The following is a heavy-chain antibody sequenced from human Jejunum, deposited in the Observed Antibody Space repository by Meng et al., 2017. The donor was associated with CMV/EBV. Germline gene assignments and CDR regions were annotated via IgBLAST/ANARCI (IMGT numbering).Heavy chain of an antibody. D-gene: IGHD3/OR15-3a*01. Sequence: GFTFSDYYMSWVRQAPGKGLEWVTKISTSGGTTYLADSVRGRFTISRDNAENSLYLQMNSLRAEDTAVYYCVRDRWTVNFGNFFNSWGQGTLVTVSS. V-gene: IGHV3-11*01. CDR2: ISTSGGTT. J-gene: IGHJ4*02. CDR3: VRDRWTVNFGNFFNS. CDR1: GFTFSDYY.